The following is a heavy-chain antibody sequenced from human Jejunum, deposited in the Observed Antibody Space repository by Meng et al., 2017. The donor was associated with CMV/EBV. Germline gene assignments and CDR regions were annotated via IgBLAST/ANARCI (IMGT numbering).Heavy chain of an antibody. CDR1: SSSCT. V-gene: IGHV3-21*01. CDR3: ARFETREHNIGQEEY. CDR2: SSSSSFYS. Sequence: SSSCTSICVLRLPRGWLVWLLSSSSSSFYSTASASSVERCFISRDDAKNLLYLQMSSLRVEDTAVYYCARFETREHNIGQEEYWGQGTVVTVSS. D-gene: IGHD2/OR15-2a*01. J-gene: IGHJ4*02.